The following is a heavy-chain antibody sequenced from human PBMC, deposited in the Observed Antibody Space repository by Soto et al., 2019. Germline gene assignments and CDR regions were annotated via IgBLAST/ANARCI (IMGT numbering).Heavy chain of an antibody. Sequence: QVQLVESGGGVVQPGRSLRLSCAASGFTFSSYGMHWVRQAPGKGLEWVAVIWYDGSNKYYADSVKGRFTISRDNSKNTLYLQMNSLRAEDTAVYYCARDLLTEGFDYWGQETLVTVSS. J-gene: IGHJ4*02. V-gene: IGHV3-33*01. CDR2: IWYDGSNK. D-gene: IGHD1-20*01. CDR3: ARDLLTEGFDY. CDR1: GFTFSSYG.